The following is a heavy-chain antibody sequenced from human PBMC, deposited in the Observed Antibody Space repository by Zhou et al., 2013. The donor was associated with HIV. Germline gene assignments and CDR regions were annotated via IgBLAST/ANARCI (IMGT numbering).Heavy chain of an antibody. CDR2: ISSYRGHT. J-gene: IGHJ4*02. CDR1: GYTLTGFG. V-gene: IGHV1-18*01. Sequence: QVQLMQSGGEVKRPGASVKVSCKASGYTLTGFGLSWVRQAPGKGLEWVGWISSYRGHTNYAQKLQGRVSVTTDTSTNTAYMELRSLRSDDTAVYYCARTYYDILTPGVYWGQGTLVTVSS. CDR3: ARTYYDILTPGVY. D-gene: IGHD3-9*01.